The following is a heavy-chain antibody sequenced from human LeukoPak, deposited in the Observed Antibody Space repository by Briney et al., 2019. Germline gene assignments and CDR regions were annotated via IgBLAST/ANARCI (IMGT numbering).Heavy chain of an antibody. Sequence: ASVKVSCKASGGTFSSYAISWVRQAPGQGLEWMGGIIPIFGTANYAQKFQGKVTITADESTSTAYMELSSLRSEDTAVYYCARVEGATSDYWGQGTLVTVSS. CDR1: GGTFSSYA. J-gene: IGHJ4*02. V-gene: IGHV1-69*13. CDR3: ARVEGATSDY. D-gene: IGHD1-26*01. CDR2: IIPIFGTA.